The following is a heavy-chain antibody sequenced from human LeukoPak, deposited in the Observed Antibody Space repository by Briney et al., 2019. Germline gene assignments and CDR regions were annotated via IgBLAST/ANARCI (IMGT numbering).Heavy chain of an antibody. Sequence: GGSLRLSCAASGFTFSIYATSWVRQAPGKGLEWVSVISGSGGGTNYVDSVKGRFTISRDNSKNTLYLQMNSLRAEDTAVYYCAKDRYCSGGSCFEAFDIWGQGTMVTVSS. CDR3: AKDRYCSGGSCFEAFDI. CDR2: ISGSGGGT. CDR1: GFTFSIYA. V-gene: IGHV3-23*01. D-gene: IGHD2-15*01. J-gene: IGHJ3*02.